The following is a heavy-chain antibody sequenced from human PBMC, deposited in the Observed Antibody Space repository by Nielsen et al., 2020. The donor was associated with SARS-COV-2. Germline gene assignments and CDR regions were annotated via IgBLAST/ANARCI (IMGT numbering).Heavy chain of an antibody. CDR2: MNPNSGNT. D-gene: IGHD1-20*01. Sequence: ASVKVSCKASGYTFTSYDINWVRQATGQGLEWMGWMNPNSGNTGYAQKFQGRVTMTRNTSISTAYMELRSLRSDDTAVYYCARARYNWNEGDYRGQGTLVTVSS. CDR1: GYTFTSYD. J-gene: IGHJ4*02. CDR3: ARARYNWNEGDY. V-gene: IGHV1-8*01.